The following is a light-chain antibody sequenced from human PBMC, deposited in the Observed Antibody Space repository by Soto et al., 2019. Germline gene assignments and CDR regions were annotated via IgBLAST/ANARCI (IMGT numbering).Light chain of an antibody. CDR2: TTN. V-gene: IGLV1-44*01. CDR1: SSNIGTSS. Sequence: QSVLTQPHSASGTPGQRVTISCSGSSSNIGTSSVHWFQQLPGTAPKLLIATTNQRPSGVPERFSGSKSGTSASLAIRGLPSEDEADYYCAAWDDSLNGHGFGTGTKVTFL. J-gene: IGLJ1*01. CDR3: AAWDDSLNGHG.